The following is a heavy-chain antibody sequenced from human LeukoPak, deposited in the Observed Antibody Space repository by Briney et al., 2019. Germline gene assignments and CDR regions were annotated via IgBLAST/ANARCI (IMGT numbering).Heavy chain of an antibody. V-gene: IGHV5-51*01. J-gene: IGHJ4*02. CDR2: IYPGYSDI. D-gene: IGHD2-15*01. Sequence: GESLKISCEGSGYSFTSSWIGWVRQMPGKGLEWMGIIYPGYSDIRYSPSFQGQVTISADKSITTAYLQWSSLKASDTAIYYCARGLYCSGGSCRFDYWGQGTLVTVSS. CDR3: ARGLYCSGGSCRFDY. CDR1: GYSFTSSW.